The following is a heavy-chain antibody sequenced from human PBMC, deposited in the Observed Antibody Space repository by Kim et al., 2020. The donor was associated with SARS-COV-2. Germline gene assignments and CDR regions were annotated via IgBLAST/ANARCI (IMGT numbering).Heavy chain of an antibody. CDR2: IIPIFGTA. J-gene: IGHJ4*02. V-gene: IGHV1-69*06. CDR1: GGTFSSYA. CDR3: ARAGYSYGHGYFDY. Sequence: SVKVSCKASGGTFSSYAISWVRQAPGQGLEWMGGIIPIFGTANYAQKFQGRVTITADKSTSTAYMELSSLRSEDTAVYYCARAGYSYGHGYFDYWGQGTLVTVSS. D-gene: IGHD5-18*01.